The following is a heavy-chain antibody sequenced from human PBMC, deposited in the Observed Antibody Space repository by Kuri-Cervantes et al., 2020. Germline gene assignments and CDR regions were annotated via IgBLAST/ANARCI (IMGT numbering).Heavy chain of an antibody. CDR3: ARIAARSDAFDI. D-gene: IGHD6-6*01. CDR1: GYTFTSYD. CDR2: MNPNSGNT. J-gene: IGHJ3*02. V-gene: IGHV1-8*02. Sequence: ASVKVSCKASGYTFTSYDINWVRQATGQGLEWMGWMNPNSGNTGYAQKFQGRVTMTRNTSISTAYMELSSLRSEDTAVYYCARIAARSDAFDIWGQGTRVTVSS.